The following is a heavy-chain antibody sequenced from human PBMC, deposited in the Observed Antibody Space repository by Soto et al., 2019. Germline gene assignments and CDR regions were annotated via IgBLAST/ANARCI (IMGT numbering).Heavy chain of an antibody. CDR2: ISNNGDTA. D-gene: IGHD3-16*02. CDR3: AKSRVFIGAIVTLLDS. J-gene: IGHJ4*02. V-gene: IGHV3-23*01. CDR1: GFTFSSYA. Sequence: GGSLRLSCAPSGFTFSSYAMVWVRQAAEKGLEWVASISNNGDTAYYADSVKGRFTISRGNSENTLYLQMNGLRADDTALYFCAKSRVFIGAIVTLLDSWGQGT.